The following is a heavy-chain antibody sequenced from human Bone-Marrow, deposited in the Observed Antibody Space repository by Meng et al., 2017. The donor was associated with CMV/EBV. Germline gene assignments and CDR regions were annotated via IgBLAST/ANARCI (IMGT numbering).Heavy chain of an antibody. V-gene: IGHV5-51*01. D-gene: IGHD2-2*01. CDR3: AKWAVPFDY. Sequence: KDSCKGSGYSFTSYWIGWVRQMPGKGLEWMGIIYPGDSDTRYSPSFQGQVTIPADKSISTAYLQWSSLKASDTAMDYCAKWAVPFDYWGQGTLVTVSS. CDR1: GYSFTSYW. J-gene: IGHJ4*02. CDR2: IYPGDSDT.